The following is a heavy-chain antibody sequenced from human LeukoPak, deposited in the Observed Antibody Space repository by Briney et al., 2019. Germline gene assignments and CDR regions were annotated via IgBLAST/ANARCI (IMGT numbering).Heavy chain of an antibody. D-gene: IGHD3-16*01. V-gene: IGHV3-11*01. CDR2: ISSSGSTI. Sequence: GSLRLSCAASGFTFSDYYMSWIRQAPGKGLEWASYISSSGSTIYYADSVKGRFTISRDNAKNSLYLQMNSLRAEDTAVYYCARDPLFGIVTLDYWGQGTLVTVSS. J-gene: IGHJ4*02. CDR1: GFTFSDYY. CDR3: ARDPLFGIVTLDY.